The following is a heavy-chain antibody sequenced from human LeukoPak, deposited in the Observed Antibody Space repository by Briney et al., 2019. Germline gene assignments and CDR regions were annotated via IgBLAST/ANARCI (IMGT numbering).Heavy chain of an antibody. V-gene: IGHV3-23*01. D-gene: IGHD6-13*01. CDR1: GFTFSNYA. Sequence: PGGSLRLSCAASGFTFSNYAMSWVRQAPGKGLEWVSAISRSGVSTYYADSVKGRFTISRDNSKNTLYLQMNSLRAEDTAVYYCARHQLVLGTPRPLNYGMDVWGQGTTVTVSS. J-gene: IGHJ6*02. CDR2: ISRSGVST. CDR3: ARHQLVLGTPRPLNYGMDV.